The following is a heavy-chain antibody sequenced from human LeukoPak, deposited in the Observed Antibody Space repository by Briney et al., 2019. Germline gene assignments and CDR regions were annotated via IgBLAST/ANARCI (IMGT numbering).Heavy chain of an antibody. CDR1: GFTFSNYA. D-gene: IGHD6-6*01. J-gene: IGHJ4*02. Sequence: GGSLRLSCAASGFTFSNYAMHWVRQAPGKGLEWVAVILYDGSDKYYADSVKGRLTFSRDNSKNTLYLQMNSLRAEDTAVYYCAKSVEYSSSSSADYWGQGTLVTVSS. V-gene: IGHV3-30*04. CDR2: ILYDGSDK. CDR3: AKSVEYSSSSSADY.